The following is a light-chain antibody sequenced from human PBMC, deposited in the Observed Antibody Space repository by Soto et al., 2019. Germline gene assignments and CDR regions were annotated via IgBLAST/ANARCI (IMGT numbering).Light chain of an antibody. Sequence: TKSPRSISKYVGSSVSITCVASQSISSYLNWYQQKPGKAPKLLIYAASSLQSGVPSRFSGSGSGSDLTLSISLLQPEEFASDSAPLTYSSSETFGQGTKVDIK. CDR1: QSISSY. V-gene: IGKV1-39*01. CDR2: AAS. J-gene: IGKJ1*01. CDR3: PLTYSSSET.